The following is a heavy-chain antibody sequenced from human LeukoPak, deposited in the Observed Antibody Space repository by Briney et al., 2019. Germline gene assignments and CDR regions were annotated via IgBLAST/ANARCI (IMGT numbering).Heavy chain of an antibody. J-gene: IGHJ6*02. CDR2: INTNTGNP. V-gene: IGHV7-4-1*02. CDR3: ARDQEASMVRGVKVGGMDV. Sequence: ASVKVSCKASGYTFTSYAMNWVRQAPGQGLEWMGWINTNTGNPTYAQGFTGRFVFSLDTSVSTAYLQVSSLKAEDTAVYYCARDQEASMVRGVKVGGMDVWGQGTTVTVSS. D-gene: IGHD3-10*01. CDR1: GYTFTSYA.